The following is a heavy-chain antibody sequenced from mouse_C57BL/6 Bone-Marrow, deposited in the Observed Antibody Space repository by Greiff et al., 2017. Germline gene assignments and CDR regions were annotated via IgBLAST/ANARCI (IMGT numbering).Heavy chain of an antibody. D-gene: IGHD1-1*01. Sequence: QVQLQQPGAELVKPGASVKLSCKASGYTFTSYWMHWVKQRPGQGLEWIGMIHPNSGSTNYNEKFKGKATLTVDKSSSTAYMQLSSLTSEDSAVYYCANYYGSSYEGDYWGQGTTLTVSS. V-gene: IGHV1-64*01. CDR3: ANYYGSSYEGDY. CDR2: IHPNSGST. CDR1: GYTFTSYW. J-gene: IGHJ2*01.